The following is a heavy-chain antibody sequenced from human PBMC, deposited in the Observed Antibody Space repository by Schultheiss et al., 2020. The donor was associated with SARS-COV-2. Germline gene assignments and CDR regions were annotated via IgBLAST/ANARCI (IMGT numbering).Heavy chain of an antibody. CDR3: ARGMTYYYGMDV. V-gene: IGHV3-33*08. CDR1: GFTFSSYA. Sequence: GESLKISCAASGFTFSSYAMSWVRQAPGKGLEWVAFIYNDGSNTYYSDSVKGRFTISRDNSKNTLYLQMSSLRAEDTSIYYCARGMTYYYGMDVWGQGTTVTVSS. D-gene: IGHD2-8*01. J-gene: IGHJ6*02. CDR2: IYNDGSNT.